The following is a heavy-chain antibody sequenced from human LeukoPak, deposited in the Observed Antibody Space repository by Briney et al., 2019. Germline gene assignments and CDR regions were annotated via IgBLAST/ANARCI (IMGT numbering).Heavy chain of an antibody. CDR2: ISYDGNTI. J-gene: IGHJ4*02. D-gene: IGHD2-15*01. CDR1: EVTFRNYA. V-gene: IGHV3-30*14. CDR3: ASQVVARGFDY. Sequence: GGSLRLSCAASEVTFRNYAVHWVRQAPGKGLQWVAVISYDGNTIHYADSVKGRFTISRDNSKNTLYLQMNSLRVEDTAVYYCASQVVARGFDYWGQGTLVTVSS.